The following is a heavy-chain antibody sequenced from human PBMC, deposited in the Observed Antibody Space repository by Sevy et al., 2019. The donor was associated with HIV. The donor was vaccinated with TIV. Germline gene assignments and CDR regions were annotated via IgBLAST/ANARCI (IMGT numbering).Heavy chain of an antibody. V-gene: IGHV3-7*01. Sequence: GESLKISCAASGFTFSNYWMSWVRQAPGKGLEWVANIKQDGSEKYYVDSVKGRFTISRDNAKKSLYLQMNSLRAEDMAVYYCARPYRTDPFYYSGSGGYYYPSYFDYWGQGTLVTVSS. CDR2: IKQDGSEK. D-gene: IGHD3-22*01. CDR1: GFTFSNYW. CDR3: ARPYRTDPFYYSGSGGYYYPSYFDY. J-gene: IGHJ4*02.